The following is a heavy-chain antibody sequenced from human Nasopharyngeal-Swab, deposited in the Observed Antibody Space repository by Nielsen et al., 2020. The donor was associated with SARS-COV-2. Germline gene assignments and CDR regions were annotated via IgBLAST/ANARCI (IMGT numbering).Heavy chain of an antibody. V-gene: IGHV4-34*01. J-gene: IGHJ6*02. D-gene: IGHD5-24*01. CDR3: ARAGRVGDAYTGLDV. CDR1: GGSFSGFY. Sequence: SETLSLTCAVYGGSFSGFYWNWIRQPPGRGLEWIGEINHSERTNYNPSLKSRITLSVDTSNKQVSLKVSSVSAGDTAVYYCARAGRVGDAYTGLDVWGQGTTVTVSS. CDR2: INHSERT.